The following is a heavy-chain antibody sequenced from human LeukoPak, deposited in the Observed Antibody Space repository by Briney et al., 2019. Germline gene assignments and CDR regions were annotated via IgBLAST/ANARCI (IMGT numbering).Heavy chain of an antibody. CDR1: GFTVSSNY. Sequence: GGSLRLSCAASGFTVSSNYMSWVRRAPGKGLEWVSVIYSGGSTYYADSVKGRFTISRDNSKNTLYLQMNSLRAEDTAMYYCARQKDFSSRWHTHGGVFDYWGQGTLVTVSS. V-gene: IGHV3-66*04. CDR3: ARQKDFSSRWHTHGGVFDY. J-gene: IGHJ4*02. CDR2: IYSGGST. D-gene: IGHD6-13*01.